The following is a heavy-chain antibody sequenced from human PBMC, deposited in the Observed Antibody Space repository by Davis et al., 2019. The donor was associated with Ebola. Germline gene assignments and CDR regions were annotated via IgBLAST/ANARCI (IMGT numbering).Heavy chain of an antibody. J-gene: IGHJ4*01. CDR3: ARVAMSIAVV. CDR1: GFTFSGYS. V-gene: IGHV3-21*01. D-gene: IGHD6-19*01. CDR2: ISSSSSYI. Sequence: GESLKISCAASGFTFSGYSMNWVRQAPGKGLEWVSSISSSSSYIYYADSVKGRFTISRDNAKNSLYLQMNSLRAEDTAVYYCARVAMSIAVVWGQGTLVTVSS.